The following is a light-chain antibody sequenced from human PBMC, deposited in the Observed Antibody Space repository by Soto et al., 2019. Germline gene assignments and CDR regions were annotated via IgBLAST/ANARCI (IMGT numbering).Light chain of an antibody. CDR2: GAS. CDR3: QQYGSSPLYT. V-gene: IGKV3-20*01. Sequence: EIVLTQSPGTLSLSPGERATLSCRASQSVSSSYLAWYQQKPGQAPMLLIYGASSRATGIPDRFSGSGSGTDVTLTISRLEPEDFAVYYCQQYGSSPLYTVGQGTKLEIK. CDR1: QSVSSSY. J-gene: IGKJ2*01.